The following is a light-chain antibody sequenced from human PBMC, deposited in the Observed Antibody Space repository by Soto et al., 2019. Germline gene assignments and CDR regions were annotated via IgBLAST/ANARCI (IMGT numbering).Light chain of an antibody. Sequence: DIQMTQSPSTLSASVGDRVTITCRASQSINYWLAWYQQKPGKAPKLLIYDASSLQSGVPSRFSGSGSGTEWILTITDLQADDLATYFCHQYKTYSTFGQGTKVDIK. CDR3: HQYKTYST. CDR2: DAS. J-gene: IGKJ1*01. CDR1: QSINYW. V-gene: IGKV1-5*01.